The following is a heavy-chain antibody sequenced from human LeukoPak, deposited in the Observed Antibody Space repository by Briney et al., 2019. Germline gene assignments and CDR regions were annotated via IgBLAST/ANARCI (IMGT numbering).Heavy chain of an antibody. CDR2: INPNSGGT. CDR1: GYTFTGYY. CDR3: ARDLRITMVRGVRIDWFDP. Sequence: ASVKVFCKASGYTFTGYYMHWVRQAPGQGLEWMGWINPNSGGTNYAQKFQGRVTMTRDTSISTAYMELSRLRSDDTAVYYCARDLRITMVRGVRIDWFDPWGQGTLVTVSS. D-gene: IGHD3-10*01. J-gene: IGHJ5*02. V-gene: IGHV1-2*02.